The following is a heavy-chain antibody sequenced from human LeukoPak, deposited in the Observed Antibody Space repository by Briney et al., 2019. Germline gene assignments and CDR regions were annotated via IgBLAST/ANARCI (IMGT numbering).Heavy chain of an antibody. CDR2: IYPGDSDT. CDR3: ARASTYYDFWSGSNWFDP. Sequence: GESLKISCKGSGYTFTNYWIGWVRQMPGKGLEWMGVIYPGDSDTRYSPSFQGQVTISADKSISTAYLQWSSLKASDTAMYYCARASTYYDFWSGSNWFDPWGQGTLVTVSS. CDR1: GYTFTNYW. J-gene: IGHJ5*02. V-gene: IGHV5-51*01. D-gene: IGHD3-3*01.